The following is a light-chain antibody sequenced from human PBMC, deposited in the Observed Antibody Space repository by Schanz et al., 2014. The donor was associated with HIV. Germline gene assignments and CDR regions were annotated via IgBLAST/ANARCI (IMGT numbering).Light chain of an antibody. J-gene: IGLJ2*01. Sequence: QSVLTQPPSASGTPGQRVTISCSGSSSNIGNNAVSWYQLLPGTAPKLLVYGQNERPSGVPDRFTGSQSGTSASLAISGLQFDDETLYYCAAWDDSLSGRVFGGGTKLTVL. CDR1: SSNIGNNA. CDR3: AAWDDSLSGRV. V-gene: IGLV1-44*01. CDR2: GQN.